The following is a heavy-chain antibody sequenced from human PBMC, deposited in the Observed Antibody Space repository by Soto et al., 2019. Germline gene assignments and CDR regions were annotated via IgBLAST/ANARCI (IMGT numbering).Heavy chain of an antibody. J-gene: IGHJ4*02. CDR1: GFTFNSSA. CDR2: ISGTGGST. D-gene: IGHD6-13*01. V-gene: IGHV3-23*01. Sequence: VQLLESGGGLVQPGGSLRLSCAASGFTFNSSAMSWVRQAPGKGLEWVSAISGTGGSTYYADSVKGRFTISRDNSKNTLFLQMNSLRAEDTAVYSCAKDVHYNSRTDYFDYWGQGTLVTVSS. CDR3: AKDVHYNSRTDYFDY.